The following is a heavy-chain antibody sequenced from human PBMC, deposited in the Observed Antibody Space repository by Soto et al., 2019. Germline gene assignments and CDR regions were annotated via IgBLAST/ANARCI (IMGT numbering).Heavy chain of an antibody. D-gene: IGHD6-13*01. CDR1: GFTFSSYA. Sequence: PGGSLRLPCAASGFTFSSYAMHWVRQAPGKGLEWVAVISYDGSNKYYADSVKGRFTISRDNSKNTLYLQMNSLRAEDTAAYYCARDVFNGGYSPSPTDYGMDVWGQGTTVTVSS. V-gene: IGHV3-30-3*01. CDR2: ISYDGSNK. J-gene: IGHJ6*02. CDR3: ARDVFNGGYSPSPTDYGMDV.